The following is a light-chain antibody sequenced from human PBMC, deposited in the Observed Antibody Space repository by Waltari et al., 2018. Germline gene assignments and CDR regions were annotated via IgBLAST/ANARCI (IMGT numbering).Light chain of an antibody. CDR3: SAYAGSSKGV. J-gene: IGLJ2*01. V-gene: IGLV2-23*02. Sequence: QSALTQPASVSGSPGQSLTISCTGTSSDVGNYKRVSWYQQHPGKAPKLMIYAVSKRPSGFSDRFSGSKSGDMASLTISGLQPEDEAEYFCSAYAGSSKGVFGGGTKVTVL. CDR2: AVS. CDR1: SSDVGNYKR.